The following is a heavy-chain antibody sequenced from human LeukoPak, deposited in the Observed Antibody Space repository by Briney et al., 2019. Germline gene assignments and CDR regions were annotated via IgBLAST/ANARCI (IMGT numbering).Heavy chain of an antibody. J-gene: IGHJ4*02. D-gene: IGHD4-23*01. V-gene: IGHV3-7*03. Sequence: GGSLRLSCAASGFTFSSYWMSWVRQAPGKGLEWVANIKQDGSEKHYVDSVKGRFTISRDNTKNSLYLQMNSLRAEDTAVYYCARDVAGGKSGLNDYWGQGTLVTVSS. CDR1: GFTFSSYW. CDR3: ARDVAGGKSGLNDY. CDR2: IKQDGSEK.